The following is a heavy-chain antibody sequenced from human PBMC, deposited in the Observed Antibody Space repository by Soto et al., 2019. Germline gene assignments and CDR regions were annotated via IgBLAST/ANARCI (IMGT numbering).Heavy chain of an antibody. V-gene: IGHV4-31*03. CDR3: ARDDYGGNSDWFDP. J-gene: IGHJ5*02. Sequence: SETLSLTCTVSGGSISSGGYYWSWIRQHPGKGLEWIGYIYYSGSTYYNPSLKSRVTISVDTSKNQFSLKLSSVAAADTAVYYCARDDYGGNSDWFDPWGQGTLVTVSS. CDR2: IYYSGST. D-gene: IGHD4-17*01. CDR1: GGSISSGGYY.